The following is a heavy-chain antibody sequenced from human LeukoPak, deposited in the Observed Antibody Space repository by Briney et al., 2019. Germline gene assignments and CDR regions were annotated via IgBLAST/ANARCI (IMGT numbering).Heavy chain of an antibody. CDR1: GFTFSSYA. CDR2: ISYDGSNK. V-gene: IGHV3-30-3*01. D-gene: IGHD3-3*01. CDR3: ARSGYLSDCPDY. J-gene: IGHJ4*02. Sequence: GRSLRLSCAASGFTFSSYAMHWVRQAPGKGLEWVAVISYDGSNKYYADSVKGRFTISRDNSKNTLYLQMNSLRAEDTAVYFCARSGYLSDCPDYWGQGTLVTVSS.